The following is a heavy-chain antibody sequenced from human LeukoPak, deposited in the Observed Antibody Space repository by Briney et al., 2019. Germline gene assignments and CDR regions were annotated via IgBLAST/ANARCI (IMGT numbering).Heavy chain of an antibody. V-gene: IGHV4-30-4*02. J-gene: IGHJ4*02. CDR2: IYYSGST. D-gene: IGHD6-13*01. CDR3: AREHPGIAAAGTLDY. Sequence: SETLSLTCTVSNGSIILGDYYWSWIRQPPGKGLEWFGYIYYSGSTYYHPSLKSRATISVDTSKNQFSLKLSSVTAADTAVYYCAREHPGIAAAGTLDYWGQGTLVTVSS. CDR1: NGSIILGDYY.